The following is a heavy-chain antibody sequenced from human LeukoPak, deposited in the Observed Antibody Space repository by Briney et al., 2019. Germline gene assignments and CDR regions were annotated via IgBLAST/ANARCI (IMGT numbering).Heavy chain of an antibody. V-gene: IGHV3-48*02. CDR2: ISVSGGVR. Sequence: PGGSLRLSCVASGYPFSSYSMNWIRQAPGKGLEWVSYISVSGGVRSYADSVKGRFTISRDDARNSLYLQMNSLKDEDTAVYYCARERSSSWYGTFDYWGQGTLVTVSS. J-gene: IGHJ4*02. CDR1: GYPFSSYS. CDR3: ARERSSSWYGTFDY. D-gene: IGHD6-13*01.